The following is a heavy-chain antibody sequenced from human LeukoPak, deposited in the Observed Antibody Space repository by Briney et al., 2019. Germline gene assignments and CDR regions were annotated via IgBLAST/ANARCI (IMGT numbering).Heavy chain of an antibody. V-gene: IGHV3-30*18. Sequence: GGSLRLSCAASGFTFSSYGMHWVRQAPGKGLEWVAVISYDGSNKYYADSVKGRFTISRDNSKNTLYLQMNSRRAEDTAVYYCAKEGGGSYFSPHPPDYWGQGTLVTVSS. J-gene: IGHJ4*02. D-gene: IGHD1-26*01. CDR1: GFTFSSYG. CDR2: ISYDGSNK. CDR3: AKEGGGSYFSPHPPDY.